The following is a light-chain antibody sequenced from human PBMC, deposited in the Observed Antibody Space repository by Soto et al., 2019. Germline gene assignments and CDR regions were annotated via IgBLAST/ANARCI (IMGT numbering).Light chain of an antibody. CDR2: DNT. V-gene: IGLV1-40*01. CDR1: RSNIGAGYA. J-gene: IGLJ2*01. Sequence: QSVLTQPPSVSVAPGQRVTISCTGSRSNIGAGYAVHWYQQLPGTAPTLLIYDNTNRPSGVPDRFSASESGTSASLAITGLQSEDEADYYCQSYDTSLSASVFGGGTKVTVL. CDR3: QSYDTSLSASV.